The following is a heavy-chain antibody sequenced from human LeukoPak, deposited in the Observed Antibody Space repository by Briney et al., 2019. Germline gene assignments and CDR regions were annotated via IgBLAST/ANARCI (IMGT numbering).Heavy chain of an antibody. Sequence: GGSLRLSCAGSGFTFSSYAMHWVRQAPGKGLEYVSAISTDGGSTFYANSVKGRFTISRDNSKNTLYLQMGSLRAEDMGVYYCARWASAMDEWGKGTMVTVSS. CDR1: GFTFSSYA. J-gene: IGHJ6*03. V-gene: IGHV3-64*01. CDR2: ISTDGGST. CDR3: ARWASAMDE.